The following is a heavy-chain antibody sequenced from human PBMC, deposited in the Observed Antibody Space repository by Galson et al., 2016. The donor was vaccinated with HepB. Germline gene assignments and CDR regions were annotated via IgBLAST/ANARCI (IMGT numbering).Heavy chain of an antibody. D-gene: IGHD3-16*02. J-gene: IGHJ4*02. CDR2: IYWDDDK. CDR1: GFSLTTSGVG. CDR3: AHTLNFVSGTYRTFDR. V-gene: IGHV2-5*02. Sequence: PALVKPTQTLTLTCTFSGFSLTTSGVGVGWIRQPPGKALEWLAVIYWDDDKRYSPSLRGRLTVTKGTSENQVVLTMAEMDPVDTGTYYCAHTLNFVSGTYRTFDRWGLGTLVTVSS.